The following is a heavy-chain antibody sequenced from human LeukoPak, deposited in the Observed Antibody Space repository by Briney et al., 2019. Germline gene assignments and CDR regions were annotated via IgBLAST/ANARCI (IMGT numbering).Heavy chain of an antibody. CDR3: AIVEEDIVVVPAAKP. D-gene: IGHD2-2*01. CDR2: IIPILGIA. V-gene: IGHV1-69*04. Sequence: ASAKVSCKASGGTFSSYAISWVRQAPGQGLEWMGRIIPILGIANYAQKFQGRVTITADKSTSTAYMELSSLRSEDTAVYYCAIVEEDIVVVPAAKPWGQGTLVTVSS. J-gene: IGHJ5*02. CDR1: GGTFSSYA.